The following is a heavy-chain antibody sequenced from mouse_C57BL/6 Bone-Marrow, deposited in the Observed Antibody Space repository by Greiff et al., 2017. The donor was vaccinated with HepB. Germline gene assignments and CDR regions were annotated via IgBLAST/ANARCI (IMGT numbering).Heavy chain of an antibody. V-gene: IGHV1-15*01. D-gene: IGHD2-1*01. J-gene: IGHJ3*01. CDR1: GYTFTDYE. Sequence: QVQLQQSGAELVRPGASVTLSCKASGYTFTDYEMHWVKQTPVHGLEWIGAIDPETGGTAYNQKFKGKAILNADKSSSTAYMELRSLTSEDSAVYYGTRLDYGKGFAYWGQGTLVTVSA. CDR3: TRLDYGKGFAY. CDR2: IDPETGGT.